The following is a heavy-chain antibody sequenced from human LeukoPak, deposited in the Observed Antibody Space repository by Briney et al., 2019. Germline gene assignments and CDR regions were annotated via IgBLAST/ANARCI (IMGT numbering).Heavy chain of an antibody. D-gene: IGHD3-22*01. Sequence: PSETLCLTCTVSGGSINIYYWNWIRQPAGKGLEWIGRMHSSGSTNYNPSFKSRVTMSVDTSNNQFSLKLRSVAAADTAMYFCARGYYDSTGYYYPSFDYWGQGTLVTVSS. CDR2: MHSSGST. CDR3: ARGYYDSTGYYYPSFDY. CDR1: GGSINIYY. V-gene: IGHV4-4*07. J-gene: IGHJ4*02.